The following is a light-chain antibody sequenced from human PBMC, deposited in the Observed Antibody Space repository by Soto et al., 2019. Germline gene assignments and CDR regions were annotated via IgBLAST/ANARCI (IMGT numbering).Light chain of an antibody. CDR1: QSVLHSSTGKSY. V-gene: IGKV4-1*01. J-gene: IGKJ2*01. Sequence: DIVMTQSPDSLAVSLGGRATINCKSSQSVLHSSTGKSYLTWYQQKPGQPPKLLISWASTRESGVPDRFSGSGSGTEFTLTISSLQPEDVAVYFCQQYYTSPPIFGQGTKLEIK. CDR2: WAS. CDR3: QQYYTSPPI.